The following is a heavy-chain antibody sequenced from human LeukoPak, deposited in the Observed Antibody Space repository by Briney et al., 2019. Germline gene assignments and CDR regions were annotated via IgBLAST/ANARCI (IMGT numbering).Heavy chain of an antibody. V-gene: IGHV4-30-4*01. J-gene: IGHJ4*02. CDR2: IYYSGST. CDR3: ARAGYYDSSGYFSAPRSPLDY. D-gene: IGHD3-22*01. CDR1: GGSISSGDYY. Sequence: SETLSLTCTVSGGSISSGDYYWSWIRQPPGKGLEWIGYIYYSGSTYYNPSLKSRVTISVDTSKNQFSLKLSSVTAADTAVYYCARAGYYDSSGYFSAPRSPLDYWGQGTLVTVSS.